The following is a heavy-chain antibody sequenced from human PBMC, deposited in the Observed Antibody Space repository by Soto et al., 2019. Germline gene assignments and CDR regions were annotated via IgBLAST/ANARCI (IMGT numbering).Heavy chain of an antibody. CDR3: ARGEYYGSGNYFDY. Sequence: SETLSLTCAVSVHSISSGYYWGRIWQPPGKGLEWIGSFYHSGSTYYNPSLKSRVTISVDTSKNQFSLKLSSVTAADTAVYYCARGEYYGSGNYFDYWGQGTLVTVSS. D-gene: IGHD3-10*01. CDR2: FYHSGST. V-gene: IGHV4-38-2*01. CDR1: VHSISSGYY. J-gene: IGHJ4*02.